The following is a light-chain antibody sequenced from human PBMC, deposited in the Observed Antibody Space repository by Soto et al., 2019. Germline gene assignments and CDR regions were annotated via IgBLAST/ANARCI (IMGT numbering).Light chain of an antibody. CDR3: QQYGSSPGT. J-gene: IGKJ4*01. Sequence: IVLTQSPGTLSLSPGERVTLSCRASQNVTSNYLAWYQQKPGQAPRLLIYGASSRATGIPDRFSGSGSGRDFSLIIRRLEPEDSAVYYCQQYGSSPGTLGGVTKLEIK. CDR2: GAS. CDR1: QNVTSNY. V-gene: IGKV3-20*01.